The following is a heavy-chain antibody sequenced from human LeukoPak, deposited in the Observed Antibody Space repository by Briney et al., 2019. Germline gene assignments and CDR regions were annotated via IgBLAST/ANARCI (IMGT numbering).Heavy chain of an antibody. Sequence: PGGSLRLSCAASGFTFSDYYMSWIRQAPGKGLEWVSYISSSGSTIYYADSVKGRFTISRDNAKNSLYLQMNSLKTEDTAVYYCTTQLLYEHNFDYWGQGTLVTVSS. CDR3: TTQLLYEHNFDY. D-gene: IGHD2-2*02. CDR1: GFTFSDYY. V-gene: IGHV3-11*01. J-gene: IGHJ4*02. CDR2: ISSSGSTI.